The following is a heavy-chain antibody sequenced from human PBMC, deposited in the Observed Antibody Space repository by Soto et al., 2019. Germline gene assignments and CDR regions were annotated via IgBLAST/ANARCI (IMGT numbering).Heavy chain of an antibody. CDR3: ATDQDYYDFSSGYYTGPHNYYDYYGMDV. Sequence: QVQLVQSGAEVKKPGASVKVSCKASGYTFTSYGISWVRQAPGQGLEWMGWISAYNGNTNYAQKLQGRVTMTTDTATSTAYIELRRLGSADRAVFYCATDQDYYDFSSGYYTGPHNYYDYYGMDVWGQGTTVTFSS. V-gene: IGHV1-18*04. CDR2: ISAYNGNT. J-gene: IGHJ6*02. CDR1: GYTFTSYG. D-gene: IGHD3-3*01.